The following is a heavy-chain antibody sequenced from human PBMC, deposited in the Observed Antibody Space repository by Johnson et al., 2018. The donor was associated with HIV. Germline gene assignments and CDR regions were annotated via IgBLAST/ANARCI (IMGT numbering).Heavy chain of an antibody. CDR3: ARERGDSSRTAFDI. CDR2: MSSGDNT. J-gene: IGHJ3*02. V-gene: IGHV3-66*01. D-gene: IGHD6-19*01. CDR1: GFSVSSNY. Sequence: VQLVESGGGLVQPGGSLRLSCATSGFSVSSNYMSWVRQAPGKGLEWVSVMSSGDNTHYADSVKGRFTISRDNSKNTLYLQMKSLRAEDTAVYYCARERGDSSRTAFDIWGQGTMVTVSS.